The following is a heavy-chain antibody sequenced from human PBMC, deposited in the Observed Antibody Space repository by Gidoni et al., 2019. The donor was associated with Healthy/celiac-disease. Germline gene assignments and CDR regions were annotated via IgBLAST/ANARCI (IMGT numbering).Heavy chain of an antibody. J-gene: IGHJ3*02. CDR3: ARDSRGFLEWLPPVSNDAFDI. CDR1: GYTFTSYG. CDR2: ISAYNGNT. V-gene: IGHV1-18*04. Sequence: QVQLVQSGAEVKKPGASVKVSCKASGYTFTSYGISWARQAPGQGLEWMGWISAYNGNTNYAQKLQGRVTMTTDTSTSTAYMELRSLRSDDTAVYYCARDSRGFLEWLPPVSNDAFDIWGQGTMVTVSS. D-gene: IGHD3-3*01.